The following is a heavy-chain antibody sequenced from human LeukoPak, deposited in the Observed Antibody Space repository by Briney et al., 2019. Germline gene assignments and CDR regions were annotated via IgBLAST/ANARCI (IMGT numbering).Heavy chain of an antibody. Sequence: SETLSLTCTVSGGSISSYYWSWIRQPPGKGLEWIGYIYYSGSTNYNPSLKSRVTISVDTSKNQFSLKLSSVTAADTAVYYCASNYYGSGSLDYWGQGNLVSVSS. J-gene: IGHJ4*02. D-gene: IGHD3-10*01. CDR3: ASNYYGSGSLDY. CDR1: GGSISSYY. V-gene: IGHV4-59*08. CDR2: IYYSGST.